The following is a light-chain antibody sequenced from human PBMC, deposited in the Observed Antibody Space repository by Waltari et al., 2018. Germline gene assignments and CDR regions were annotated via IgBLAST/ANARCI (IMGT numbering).Light chain of an antibody. CDR3: MQALQTPPT. Sequence: DIVMTQSPLSLPVTPGEPASISCRSSQSLLHSNGYNYLDWYLQKPGQSPQLLIYLGSNRASSVPDRFSGSGSGTDFSLKISRVEAEDVGVYYCMQALQTPPTFGQGTKVEIK. J-gene: IGKJ1*01. V-gene: IGKV2-28*01. CDR2: LGS. CDR1: QSLLHSNGYNY.